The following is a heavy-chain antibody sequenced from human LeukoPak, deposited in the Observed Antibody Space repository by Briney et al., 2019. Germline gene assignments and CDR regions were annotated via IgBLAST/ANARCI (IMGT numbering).Heavy chain of an antibody. J-gene: IGHJ4*02. CDR1: GFSFSTHA. CDR3: AKLNRPRVVRGALDY. Sequence: PGGSLRLSCAASGFSFSTHAMGWVRQAPGKGLEWVSVISGSGDNTYQADSMKGRFTISRDNSKNTLYLQMNSLRAEDTAVYYCAKLNRPRVVRGALDYWGQGTLVTVSS. D-gene: IGHD3-10*01. CDR2: ISGSGDNT. V-gene: IGHV3-23*01.